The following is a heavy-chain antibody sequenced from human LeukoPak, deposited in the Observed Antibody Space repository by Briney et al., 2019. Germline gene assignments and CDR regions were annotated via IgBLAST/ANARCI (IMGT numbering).Heavy chain of an antibody. D-gene: IGHD1-1*01. Sequence: SETLPLTWAGSGDSLSRYFWNWIRQPAGKGLELIGRIYTSGNTNYSPSLRSRVTISVDTSKNHFSLKLSSVTAADAAVYYCVRGGRPATDNYFDPWGQGTLVTVSS. CDR2: IYTSGNT. V-gene: IGHV4-4*07. J-gene: IGHJ5*02. CDR3: VRGGRPATDNYFDP. CDR1: GDSLSRYF.